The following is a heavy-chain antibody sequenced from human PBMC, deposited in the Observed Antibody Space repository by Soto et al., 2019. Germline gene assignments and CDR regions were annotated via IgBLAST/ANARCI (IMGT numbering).Heavy chain of an antibody. D-gene: IGHD3-3*01. CDR2: IRSKAYGGTT. CDR1: GFTFGDYA. CDR3: TRDRDLYYDFWSGYYMVGPLRVQYYFDY. J-gene: IGHJ4*02. V-gene: IGHV3-49*03. Sequence: GGSLRLSCTASGFTFGDYAMSWFRQAPGKGLEWVGFIRSKAYGGTTEYAASVKGRFTISRDDSKSIAYLQMNSLKTEDTAVYYCTRDRDLYYDFWSGYYMVGPLRVQYYFDYWGQGTLVTVSS.